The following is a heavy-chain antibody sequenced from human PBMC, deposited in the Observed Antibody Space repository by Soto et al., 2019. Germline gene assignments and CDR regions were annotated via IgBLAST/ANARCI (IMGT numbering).Heavy chain of an antibody. CDR3: ARYIDYYYMDV. J-gene: IGHJ6*03. CDR1: GFTFSSYG. V-gene: IGHV3-7*01. CDR2: IKQDGSEK. Sequence: GGSLRLSCAASGFTFSSYGMSWVRQAPGKGLEWVANIKQDGSEKYYVDSVKGRFTISRDNAKNSLYLQMNSLRAEDTAVYYCARYIDYYYMDVWGKGTTVTVSS.